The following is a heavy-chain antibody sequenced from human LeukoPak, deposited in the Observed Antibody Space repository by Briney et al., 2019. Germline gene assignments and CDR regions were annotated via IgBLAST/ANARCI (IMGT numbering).Heavy chain of an antibody. V-gene: IGHV3-48*03. CDR3: ARDLTWPFDY. CDR2: ISSSGGTI. Sequence: GGSVRHSCAASGFTFRSYEMNWVRQAPGKGLEWVSYISSSGGTIYYADSVKGRFTISRDNAKNSLYLQMSSLRAEDTAVYYCARDLTWPFDYWGQGTGLSVSS. CDR1: GFTFRSYE. J-gene: IGHJ4*02. D-gene: IGHD1-14*01.